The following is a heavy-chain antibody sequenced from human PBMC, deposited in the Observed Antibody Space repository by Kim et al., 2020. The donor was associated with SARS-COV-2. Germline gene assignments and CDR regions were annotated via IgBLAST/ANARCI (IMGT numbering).Heavy chain of an antibody. J-gene: IGHJ6*02. D-gene: IGHD5-18*01. CDR3: ARHFSPYSYGYYYYGMDV. CDR1: GGSISSSSYY. V-gene: IGHV4-39*01. Sequence: SETLSLTCTVSGGSISSSSYYWGWIRQPPGKGLEWIGSIYYSGSTYYNPSLKSRVTISVDTSKNQFSLKLSSVTAADTAVYYCARHFSPYSYGYYYYGMDVWGQGTTVTVSS. CDR2: IYYSGST.